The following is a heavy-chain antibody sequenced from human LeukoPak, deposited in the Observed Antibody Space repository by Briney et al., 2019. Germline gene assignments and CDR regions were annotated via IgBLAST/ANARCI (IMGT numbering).Heavy chain of an antibody. D-gene: IGHD6-13*01. CDR3: ARVRRAAYYYYYMDV. Sequence: SETLSLTCAVYGGSFSGYYWSWIRQPPGKGLEWIGEINHSGSTNYNPPLKSRVTISVDTSKNQFSLKLSSVTAADTAVYYCARVRRAAYYYYYMDVWGKGTTVTVSS. J-gene: IGHJ6*03. CDR1: GGSFSGYY. V-gene: IGHV4-34*01. CDR2: INHSGST.